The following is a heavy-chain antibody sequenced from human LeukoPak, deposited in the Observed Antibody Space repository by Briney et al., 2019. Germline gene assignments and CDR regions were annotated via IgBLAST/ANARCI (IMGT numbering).Heavy chain of an antibody. J-gene: IGHJ5*02. CDR2: IIPPFGTA. Sequence: GSSVKVSCKASGGTFSSYAISWGRQAPGQGLEWMGGIIPPFGTANYAQKLQGRVTMTTDTSTSTAYMELRSLRSDDTAVYYCARVYSSSWYVNWFDPWGQGTLVTVSS. D-gene: IGHD6-13*01. CDR3: ARVYSSSWYVNWFDP. CDR1: GGTFSSYA. V-gene: IGHV1-69*05.